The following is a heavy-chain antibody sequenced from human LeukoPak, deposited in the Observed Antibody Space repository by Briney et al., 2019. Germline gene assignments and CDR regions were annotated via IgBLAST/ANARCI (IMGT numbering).Heavy chain of an antibody. CDR1: GFTFSSYW. J-gene: IGHJ4*02. D-gene: IGHD2-21*02. V-gene: IGHV3-7*01. CDR2: IKQDGSEK. CDR3: ARPYCGGDCYLYEYYFDY. Sequence: GGSLRLSCAASGFTFSSYWMSWVHQAPGKGLEWVANIKQDGSEKYYVDSVKGRFTISRDNAKNSLYLQMNSLRAEDTAVYYCARPYCGGDCYLYEYYFDYWGQGTLVTVSS.